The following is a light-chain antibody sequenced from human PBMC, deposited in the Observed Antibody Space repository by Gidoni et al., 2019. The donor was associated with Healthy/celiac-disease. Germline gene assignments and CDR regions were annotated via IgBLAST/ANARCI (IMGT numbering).Light chain of an antibody. CDR1: QSVSSSY. J-gene: IGKJ2*01. V-gene: IGKV3-20*01. Sequence: ELVLTQSPGTLSLSPGERATLSCSASQSVSSSYLAWYQQKPGQAPRLLIYGASSRATGIPDRFSGSGSGTDFTLTISRLEPEDVAVYYCQQYGSSLVTFGQGTKLEIK. CDR2: GAS. CDR3: QQYGSSLVT.